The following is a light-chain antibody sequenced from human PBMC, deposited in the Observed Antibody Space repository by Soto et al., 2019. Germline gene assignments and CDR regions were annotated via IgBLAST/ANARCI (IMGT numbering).Light chain of an antibody. Sequence: EIVMTQSPATLSVSPGERATLSCRASQSVSSNLAWYQQKPGQARRLLIYGASTRATGIPARFSGSGSGTEFTLTISSLQSEDFAVYYCQQYNNWWTFGQGTKVEIQ. CDR2: GAS. CDR1: QSVSSN. V-gene: IGKV3-15*01. J-gene: IGKJ1*01. CDR3: QQYNNWWT.